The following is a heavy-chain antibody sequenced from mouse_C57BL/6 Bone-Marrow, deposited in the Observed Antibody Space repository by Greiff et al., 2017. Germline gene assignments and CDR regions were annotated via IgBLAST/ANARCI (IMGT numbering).Heavy chain of an antibody. D-gene: IGHD1-1*01. CDR2: IDPSDSST. Sequence: VQLQQPGPELVKPGASVKLSCKASGYTFTSYWMQWVKQRPGQGLEWIGEIDPSDSSTNYNQKFKGKATLTVDTSSSTAYMPLSSLTSEDSAVYYCAREEIYYYGSSLYFDYWGQGTTRTVSS. CDR3: AREEIYYYGSSLYFDY. V-gene: IGHV1-50*01. J-gene: IGHJ2*01. CDR1: GYTFTSYW.